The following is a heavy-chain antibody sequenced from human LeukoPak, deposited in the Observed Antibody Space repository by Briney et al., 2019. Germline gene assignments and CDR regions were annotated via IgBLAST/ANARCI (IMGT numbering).Heavy chain of an antibody. V-gene: IGHV3-66*01. D-gene: IGHD4-23*01. CDR3: ARDGVGTPYYYYGMVV. CDR1: GFTVSSNY. CDR2: IYSGGIT. Sequence: PGGSLRLSCAASGFTVSSNYMSWVRQAPGKGLEWVSVIYSGGITYYADSVKGRFTISRDISKNTVYLQMNSLRAEDTAVYYCARDGVGTPYYYYGMVVWGQGTTVTVSS. J-gene: IGHJ6*02.